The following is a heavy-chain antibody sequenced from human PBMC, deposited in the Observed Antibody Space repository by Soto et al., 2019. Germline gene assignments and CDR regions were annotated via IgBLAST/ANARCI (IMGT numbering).Heavy chain of an antibody. CDR3: ARGDGSGYQFFDY. CDR1: GGPSSGYC. J-gene: IGHJ4*02. D-gene: IGHD3-22*01. V-gene: IGHV4-59*08. Sequence: SETMCLTCTVAGGPSSGYCWSWIRQPPGKGLEWIGYIYYTGSTNYNPSLKSRVTISVDTSKNQFSLKLSSVTAAETAVYYCARGDGSGYQFFDYWGQGTPVTVSS. CDR2: IYYTGST.